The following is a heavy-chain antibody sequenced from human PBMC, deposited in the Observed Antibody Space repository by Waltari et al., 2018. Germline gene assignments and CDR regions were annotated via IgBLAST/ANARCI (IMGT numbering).Heavy chain of an antibody. Sequence: EVLLVESGGALVQPGGSLRLSCSGSGFKFNKNTMHWVRQAPGQGLEYLASILSHGTITHYADSVTGRFTISRDNSNNSVFLEMTGLRDEDTALYYCGKGRTVGGDDFWGQGTRVTVSS. CDR1: GFKFNKNT. V-gene: IGHV3-64D*06. CDR3: GKGRTVGGDDF. CDR2: ILSHGTIT. D-gene: IGHD6-19*01. J-gene: IGHJ4*02.